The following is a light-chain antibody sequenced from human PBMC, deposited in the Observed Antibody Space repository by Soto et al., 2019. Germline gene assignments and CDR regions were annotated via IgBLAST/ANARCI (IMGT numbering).Light chain of an antibody. CDR1: SSDVGGYNY. V-gene: IGLV2-14*01. CDR3: SSYTRSSTRV. J-gene: IGLJ3*02. CDR2: EVS. Sequence: QSALTQPASVSGSPGQSITISCTGTSSDVGGYNYVSWYQQHTGKAPKLMIYEVSNRPSGVSNRFSGSKSGNTASLTISGLQAEHEADYYCSSYTRSSTRVFGGGTKVTVL.